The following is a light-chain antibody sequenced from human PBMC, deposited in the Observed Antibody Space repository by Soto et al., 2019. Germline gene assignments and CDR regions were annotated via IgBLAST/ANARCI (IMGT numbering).Light chain of an antibody. J-gene: IGKJ1*01. CDR1: QGIRSD. V-gene: IGKV1-17*01. Sequence: EIQMTQSPSSLSASVGDRVIITCRASQGIRSDLGWYQQRPGKAPKRLIYAASRLQSGVPSRFSGSGSGTEFTLTVSSLQPEDFGTYYCLQHNSSPWTFGQGTKVDIK. CDR3: LQHNSSPWT. CDR2: AAS.